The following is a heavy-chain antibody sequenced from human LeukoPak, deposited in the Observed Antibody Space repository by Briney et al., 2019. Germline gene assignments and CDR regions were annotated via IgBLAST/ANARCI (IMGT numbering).Heavy chain of an antibody. J-gene: IGHJ4*02. CDR3: AKDRRVRGAPAGFDY. D-gene: IGHD3-10*01. CDR1: GFTFSNAW. V-gene: IGHV3-15*01. Sequence: GGSLRLSCAASGFTFSNAWMSWVRRAPGKGLEGVGRIRSKNDGGATDYAAPVRDRFIISRDDSKSTLYLQMNSLQSEDTAVYYCAKDRRVRGAPAGFDYWGQGTLVTVSS. CDR2: IRSKNDGGAT.